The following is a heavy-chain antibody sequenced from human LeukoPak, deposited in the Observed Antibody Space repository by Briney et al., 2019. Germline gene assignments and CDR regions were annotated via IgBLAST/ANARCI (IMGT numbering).Heavy chain of an antibody. J-gene: IGHJ4*02. D-gene: IGHD5-24*01. CDR2: ISSSGSTI. CDR3: AKDGPERWLDY. Sequence: GGSLRLSCAVSGFTFSDYYMSWIRQAPGKGLEWVSYISSSGSTIYYADSVKGRFTISRDNSKNTLYLQMNSLRAEDTAVYYCAKDGPERWLDYWGQGTLVTVSS. CDR1: GFTFSDYY. V-gene: IGHV3-11*01.